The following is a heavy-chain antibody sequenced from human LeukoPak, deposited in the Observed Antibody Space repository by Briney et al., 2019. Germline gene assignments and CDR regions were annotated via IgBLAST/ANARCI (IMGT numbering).Heavy chain of an antibody. CDR3: AAYCSSTSCYAFQDNWFDP. J-gene: IGHJ5*02. CDR1: GFTFSVFW. D-gene: IGHD2-2*01. CDR2: RRST. Sequence: GGSLRLSCAASGFTFSVFWMFWVHQAPGQGLVWVSHRRSTNYADSVKGRFTISRDNSKNTLYLQMNSLRAEDTAVYYCAAYCSSTSCYAFQDNWFDPWGQGTLVTVSS. V-gene: IGHV3-74*01.